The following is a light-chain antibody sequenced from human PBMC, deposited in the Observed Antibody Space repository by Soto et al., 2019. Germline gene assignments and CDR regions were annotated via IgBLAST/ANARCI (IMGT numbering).Light chain of an antibody. CDR1: QSTSSY. CDR3: QQYSSHST. J-gene: IGKJ1*01. V-gene: IGKV1-5*03. Sequence: DIQMTQSPSTLSASVGDRVTITCRASQSTSSYLAWYQQKPGKAPKLLIYQASSLENGVPSRFSGSGSGTEFSRTISSLQPDDFATYYCQQYSSHSTFGQGTKVDIK. CDR2: QAS.